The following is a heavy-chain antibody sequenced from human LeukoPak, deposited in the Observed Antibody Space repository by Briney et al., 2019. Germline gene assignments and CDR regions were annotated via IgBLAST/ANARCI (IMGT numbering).Heavy chain of an antibody. D-gene: IGHD6-19*01. CDR2: ISSSSSYI. J-gene: IGHJ4*02. CDR1: GFTFSSYS. CDR3: ARAGIAVAGIDY. Sequence: GGSLRLSCAASGFTFSSYSMNWVRQAPGKGLEWVSSISSSSSYIYYADSVKGRFTISRDNAKNSLYLQMNSLRAEDTAVYYCARAGIAVAGIDYWGQGTLVTVFS. V-gene: IGHV3-21*01.